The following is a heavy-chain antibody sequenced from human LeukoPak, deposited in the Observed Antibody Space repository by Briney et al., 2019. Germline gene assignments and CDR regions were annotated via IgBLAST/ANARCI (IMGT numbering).Heavy chain of an antibody. D-gene: IGHD6-13*01. CDR1: GGSISSSSHY. Sequence: SETLSLTCTVSGGSISSSSHYWGWIRQPPGKGLEWIGSTHYSGSTYYNPSLESRVTISVDTSKNQFSLKLSSVTAADTAVYYCASDRSSTWFYYWGQGTLVTVST. CDR3: ASDRSSTWFYY. V-gene: IGHV4-39*01. J-gene: IGHJ4*02. CDR2: THYSGST.